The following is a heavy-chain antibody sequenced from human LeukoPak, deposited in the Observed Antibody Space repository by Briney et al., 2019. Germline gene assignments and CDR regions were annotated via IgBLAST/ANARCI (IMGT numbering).Heavy chain of an antibody. Sequence: GASVKASCKASGGTFSSYAISWVRQAPGQGLEWMGGIIPIFGTANYAQKFQGRVTITADKSTSTAYMELSSLRSEDTAVYYCARSIDNTVTNYYYYYYMDVWGKGTTVTVSS. CDR3: ARSIDNTVTNYYYYYYMDV. D-gene: IGHD4-17*01. J-gene: IGHJ6*03. V-gene: IGHV1-69*06. CDR1: GGTFSSYA. CDR2: IIPIFGTA.